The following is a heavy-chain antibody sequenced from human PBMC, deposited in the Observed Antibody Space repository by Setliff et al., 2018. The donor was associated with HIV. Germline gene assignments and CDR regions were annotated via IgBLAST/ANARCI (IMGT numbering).Heavy chain of an antibody. J-gene: IGHJ4*02. CDR1: GGSFSGYN. V-gene: IGHV4-34*01. CDR2: INHRGST. Sequence: PSETLSLTCAVYGGSFSGYNWNWIRQPPGKGLEWIGEINHRGSTNYNPSLKSRVTISVDTSKNQFSLKLSSVTAADTAVYYCATSIGGTLFDYWGQGTLVTVSS. CDR3: ATSIGGTLFDY. D-gene: IGHD2-21*01.